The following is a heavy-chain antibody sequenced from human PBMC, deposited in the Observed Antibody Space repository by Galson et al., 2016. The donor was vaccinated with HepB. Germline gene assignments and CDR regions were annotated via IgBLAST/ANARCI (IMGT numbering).Heavy chain of an antibody. J-gene: IGHJ3*02. V-gene: IGHV4-59*01. CDR3: ARGWYNWSYVCAFDI. CDR2: NYYSGST. CDR1: GGSISNYY. Sequence: ETLSLTCTVSGGSISNYYWSWIRQPPGEGLEWIGYNYYSGSTRYNPSLKSRVTISVDTSKNLFSLRLSSVTAADTAVYYCARGWYNWSYVCAFDIWGQGTMVTVSS. D-gene: IGHD1-7*01.